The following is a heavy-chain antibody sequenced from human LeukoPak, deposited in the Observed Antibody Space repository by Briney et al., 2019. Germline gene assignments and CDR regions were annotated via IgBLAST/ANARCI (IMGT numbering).Heavy chain of an antibody. CDR1: GFTFDDYD. J-gene: IGHJ4*02. Sequence: AETLTLSCAASGFTFDDYDWSWIRQPPGKGLEWIAGINWNGGSTGNAASVRGRFTISRDNAKNSLYMLMYVLSAEATAFYYCARDAVAGAPQDYWGQGTPVTVSS. D-gene: IGHD6-19*01. CDR2: INWNGGST. V-gene: IGHV3-20*04. CDR3: ARDAVAGAPQDY.